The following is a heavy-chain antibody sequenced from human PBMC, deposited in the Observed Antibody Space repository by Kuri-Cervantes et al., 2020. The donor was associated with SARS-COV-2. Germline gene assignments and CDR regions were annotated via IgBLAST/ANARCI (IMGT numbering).Heavy chain of an antibody. V-gene: IGHV3-15*01. J-gene: IGHJ3*02. Sequence: GESLKISCAASGFTFSNAWMSWVRQAPGKGLEWVGRIKSKTDGGTTDYAAPVKGRFTISRDDSKNTLYLQMNSLRAEDTAVYYCARDGRGGYGAAAFDIWGQGTMVTVSS. CDR2: IKSKTDGGTT. CDR3: ARDGRGGYGAAAFDI. CDR1: GFTFSNAW. D-gene: IGHD4-17*01.